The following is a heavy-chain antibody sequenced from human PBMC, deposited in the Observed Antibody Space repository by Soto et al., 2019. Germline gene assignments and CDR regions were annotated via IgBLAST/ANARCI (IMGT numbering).Heavy chain of an antibody. CDR2: IYHSGST. D-gene: IGHD5-18*01. J-gene: IGHJ4*02. V-gene: IGHV4-30-2*01. CDR1: GCSISGGFYC. CDR3: ARESGYSYGAFDY. Sequence: PSLTWAFSGCSISGGFYCWSWIRQPPGKGLEWIGYIYHSGSTYYNPSLKSRVTISVDRSKNQFSLKLSSVTAADTAVYYCARESGYSYGAFDYWGQGTLVTVSS.